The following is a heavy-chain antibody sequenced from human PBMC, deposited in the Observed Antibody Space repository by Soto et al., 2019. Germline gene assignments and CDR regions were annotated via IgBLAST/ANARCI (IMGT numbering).Heavy chain of an antibody. V-gene: IGHV4-59*01. CDR2: IYYSGST. Sequence: QVQLQESGPGLVKPSETLSLTCTVSGGSISSYYWSWIRQPPGKGLEWIGYIYYSGSTNYNPSLKSRVTISVDTSKNQFSLKLSSVTAADTAVYYCARVTFPSPGFYYCYYGMDVWGQGTTVTVSS. CDR1: GGSISSYY. CDR3: ARVTFPSPGFYYCYYGMDV. J-gene: IGHJ6*02. D-gene: IGHD3-10*01.